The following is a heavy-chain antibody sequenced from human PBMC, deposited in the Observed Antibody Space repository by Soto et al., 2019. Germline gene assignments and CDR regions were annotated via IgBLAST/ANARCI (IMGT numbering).Heavy chain of an antibody. CDR2: IYYSGST. V-gene: IGHV4-61*01. CDR3: ASLDGSRYYFDY. Sequence: SETLSLTCTVSGGSISSPNFYWSWIRQHPGKGLEWIGYIYYSGSTNYNPSLKSRVTISVDTSKNQFSLKLSSVTAADTAVYYCASLDGSRYYFDYWGQGTLVTVSS. J-gene: IGHJ4*02. D-gene: IGHD6-13*01. CDR1: GGSISSPNFY.